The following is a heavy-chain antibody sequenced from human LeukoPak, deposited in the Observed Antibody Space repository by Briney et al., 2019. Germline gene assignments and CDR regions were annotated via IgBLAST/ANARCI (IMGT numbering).Heavy chain of an antibody. Sequence: SETLSLTCTVSGGSISSSSYYWGWIRQPPGKGLERIGSIYYSGSTYYNPSFKSRVTISVDTSKNQFSLKLSSVTAADTAVYYCARGRPYYYDSSGFYYFDYWGQGTLVTVSS. D-gene: IGHD3-22*01. CDR2: IYYSGST. CDR3: ARGRPYYYDSSGFYYFDY. CDR1: GGSISSSSYY. V-gene: IGHV4-39*01. J-gene: IGHJ4*02.